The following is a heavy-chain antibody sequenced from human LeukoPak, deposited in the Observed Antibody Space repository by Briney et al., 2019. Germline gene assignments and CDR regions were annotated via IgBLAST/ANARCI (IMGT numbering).Heavy chain of an antibody. Sequence: SETLSLTCTVSGGSISSSSYYWGWIRQPPGKGLEWIGSIYYSGSTYYNPSLKSRVTISVDTSKNQFSLKLSSVTAADTAVYYCVRLGVYDYVPPIDYWGQGTLVTVSS. V-gene: IGHV4-39*01. CDR1: GGSISSSSYY. J-gene: IGHJ4*02. D-gene: IGHD3-16*01. CDR2: IYYSGST. CDR3: VRLGVYDYVPPIDY.